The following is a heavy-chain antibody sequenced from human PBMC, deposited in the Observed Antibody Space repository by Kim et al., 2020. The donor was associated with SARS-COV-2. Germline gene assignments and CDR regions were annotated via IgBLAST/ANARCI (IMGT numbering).Heavy chain of an antibody. D-gene: IGHD5-12*01. CDR3: ARDGGYSGYARFDY. Sequence: YAASVKGRFNISRDNSKNTLYLQMNSLRAEDTAVYYCARDGGYSGYARFDYWGQGTLVTVSS. J-gene: IGHJ4*02. V-gene: IGHV3-33*01.